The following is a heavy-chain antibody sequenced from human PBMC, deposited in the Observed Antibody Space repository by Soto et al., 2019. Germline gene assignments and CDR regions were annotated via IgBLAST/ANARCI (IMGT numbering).Heavy chain of an antibody. CDR3: ARAYSYIYY. D-gene: IGHD4-4*01. J-gene: IGHJ4*02. CDR2: ISPDGSNR. CDR1: GFTFSSYS. Sequence: PGGSLRLSCAASGFTFSSYSMNWVRQAPGKGLEWVSRISPDGSNRGYADSVKGRFTVSRDNAKNSLYLQMNSLGAEDTAVYYCARAYSYIYYWGQGALVTSPQ. V-gene: IGHV3-21*01.